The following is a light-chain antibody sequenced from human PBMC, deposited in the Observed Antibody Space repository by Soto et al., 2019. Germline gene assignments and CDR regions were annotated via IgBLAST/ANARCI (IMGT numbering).Light chain of an antibody. CDR1: QSVFQSFHRKNL. J-gene: IGKJ4*01. Sequence: IVMTQSPDSLAVSLGERATINCRSSQSVFQSFHRKNLIAWYQQKPGQPPKLLFYWASARESGVPDRFSVSESGTDFTLTINSLQAEDVAVYYCQQRSNWPPATFGGGTKVEIK. CDR3: QQRSNWPPAT. CDR2: WAS. V-gene: IGKV4-1*01.